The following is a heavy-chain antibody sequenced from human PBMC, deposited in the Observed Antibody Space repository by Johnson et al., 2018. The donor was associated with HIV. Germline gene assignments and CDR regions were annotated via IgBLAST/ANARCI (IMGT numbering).Heavy chain of an antibody. CDR2: ISSSGSTI. J-gene: IGHJ3*02. CDR1: GFTFSDYY. V-gene: IGHV3-11*04. Sequence: QVQLVESGGGLVKPGGSLRLSCAASGFTFSDYYMSWIRQAPGKGLEWVSYISSSGSTIYYADSVKGRFTISRDNSKNTLYLQMNSLRAEDTAVYYCAKDQYDFWSGYSDDAFDIWGQGTMVTVSS. CDR3: AKDQYDFWSGYSDDAFDI. D-gene: IGHD3-3*01.